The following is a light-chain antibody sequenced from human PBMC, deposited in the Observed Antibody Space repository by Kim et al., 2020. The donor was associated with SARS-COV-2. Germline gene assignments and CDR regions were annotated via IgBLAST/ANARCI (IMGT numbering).Light chain of an antibody. CDR3: SSYTSSSAWM. V-gene: IGLV2-14*01. J-gene: IGLJ3*02. CDR2: DVS. CDR1: SSDVGGYNY. Sequence: QSALTQPASVSGSPGQSITISCTGTSSDVGGYNYVSWYQQHPGKAPKLMIYDVSKRPSGVSKRCSGSKSGNTASLTISGLQAEDEADYYCSSYTSSSAWMFGGGTQLTVL.